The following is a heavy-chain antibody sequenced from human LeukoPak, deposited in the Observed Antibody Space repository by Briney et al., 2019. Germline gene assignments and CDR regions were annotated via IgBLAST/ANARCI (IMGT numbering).Heavy chain of an antibody. CDR1: GFTFRSYE. V-gene: IGHV3-48*03. D-gene: IGHD2-8*01. J-gene: IGHJ6*03. Sequence: GGSLRLSCAASGFTFRSYEMNWVRQAPGKGLEWVSYISSSGGTIYYADSVKGRFSISRDSSKNILYLQMNSLRAEDTTIYYCAKDRCSNGIGCYYYYMDVWGKGTTVTISS. CDR3: AKDRCSNGIGCYYYYMDV. CDR2: ISSSGGTI.